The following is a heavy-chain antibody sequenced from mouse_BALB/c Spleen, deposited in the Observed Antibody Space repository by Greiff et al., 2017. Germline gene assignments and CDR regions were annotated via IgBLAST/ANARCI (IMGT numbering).Heavy chain of an antibody. D-gene: IGHD2-14*01. CDR1: GFTFSNYW. CDR2: IRLKSNNYAT. V-gene: IGHV6-6*02. CDR3: TRGYRYGSFDY. J-gene: IGHJ2*01. Sequence: EVQLQESGGGLVQPGGSMKLSCVASGFTFSNYWMNWVRQSPEKGLEWVAEIRLKSNNYATHYAESVKGRFTISRDDSKSSVYLQMNNLRAEDTGIYYCTRGYRYGSFDYWGQGTTLTVSS.